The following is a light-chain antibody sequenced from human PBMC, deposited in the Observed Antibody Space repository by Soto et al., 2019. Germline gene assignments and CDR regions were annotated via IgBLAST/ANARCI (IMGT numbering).Light chain of an antibody. Sequence: DIQMTQSPSTLSASVGDRVTITCRASQTIINYLAWYQQKPGKAPKLLIYDASTLERGVPSRFSGSGSGTEFTLTISSLQADDSAAYYCKQYDSYWTFGQGTKVEIK. CDR2: DAS. V-gene: IGKV1-5*01. J-gene: IGKJ1*01. CDR1: QTIINY. CDR3: KQYDSYWT.